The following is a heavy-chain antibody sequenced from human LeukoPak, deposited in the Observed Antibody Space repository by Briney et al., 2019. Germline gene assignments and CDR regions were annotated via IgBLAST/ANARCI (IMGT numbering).Heavy chain of an antibody. CDR3: ARDEPAIGNYFDY. CDR2: IDDTGT. J-gene: IGHJ4*02. CDR1: GFSVDYNY. Sequence: GGSLRLSCAASGFSVDYNYMTWVRQAPGRGLEWVASIDDTGTHYAASVKGRFTISRDNSKNTLYLQMNSLRAEDTAVYYCARDEPAIGNYFDYWGQGTLVTVSS. D-gene: IGHD2-2*02. V-gene: IGHV3-66*03.